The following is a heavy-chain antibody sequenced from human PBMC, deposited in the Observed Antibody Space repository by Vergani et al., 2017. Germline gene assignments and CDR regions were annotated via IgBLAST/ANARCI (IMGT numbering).Heavy chain of an antibody. D-gene: IGHD2-15*01. CDR2: ISASGAPT. CDR1: GFTFTAHG. J-gene: IGHJ6*02. CDR3: AREVGYCSGGSCYYHYYYYYGMDV. Sequence: EVQLLESGGGSAQPGESLRLSCVASGFTFTAHGLNWVRQAPGKGLEWVSGISASGAPTYYADSVKGRVTISRDNSKNTLYLQMNSLRAEDTAVYYCAREVGYCSGGSCYYHYYYYYGMDVWGQGTTVTVSS. V-gene: IGHV3-23*01.